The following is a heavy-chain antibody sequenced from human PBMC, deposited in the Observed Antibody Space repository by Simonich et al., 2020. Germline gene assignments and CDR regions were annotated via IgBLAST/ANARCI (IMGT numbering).Heavy chain of an antibody. CDR1: GFTFSSYS. CDR2: ISSSSSYI. D-gene: IGHD3-10*01. J-gene: IGHJ4*02. CDR3: ARDTSYYGSGSYYFDY. V-gene: IGHV3-21*01. Sequence: GGGLVKPGGSLRLSCAASGFTFSSYSMNWVRQAPGKGLKWDSTISSSSSYISYADSFKGRFTISRDTSKKSLYLQMNSLRAEDTAVYYCARDTSYYGSGSYYFDYWGQGTLVTVSS.